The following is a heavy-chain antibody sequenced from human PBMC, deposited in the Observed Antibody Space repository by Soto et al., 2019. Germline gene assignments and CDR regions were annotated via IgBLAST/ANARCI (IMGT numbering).Heavy chain of an antibody. D-gene: IGHD1-26*01. CDR2: IYYSGST. CDR1: GGSISSYY. CDR3: ARDTRDGYYFEY. V-gene: IGHV4-59*12. J-gene: IGHJ4*02. Sequence: TSETLSLTCTVSGGSISSYYWSWIRQPPGKGLEWIGYIYYSGSTNYNPSLKSRVTISVDTSKNLFSLDLSSVTAADTAVYYCARDTRDGYYFEYWGQGILVTVSS.